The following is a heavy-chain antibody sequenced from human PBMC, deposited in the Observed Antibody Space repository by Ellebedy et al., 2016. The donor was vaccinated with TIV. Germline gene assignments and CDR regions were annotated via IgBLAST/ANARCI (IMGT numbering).Heavy chain of an antibody. D-gene: IGHD1-26*01. V-gene: IGHV3-23*01. CDR1: GFTFSSYA. CDR3: AKTIVGPTKGWFDP. Sequence: GESLKISCAASGFTFSSYAMRWVRQAPGKGLELVSAISGSGGSTYYADSVKGRFTISRDNSKNTLYLQMNRRRAEDTAVYYCAKTIVGPTKGWFDPWGQGTLVTVSS. CDR2: ISGSGGST. J-gene: IGHJ5*02.